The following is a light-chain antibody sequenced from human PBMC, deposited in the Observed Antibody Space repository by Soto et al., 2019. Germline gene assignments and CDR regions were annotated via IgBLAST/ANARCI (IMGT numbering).Light chain of an antibody. Sequence: QSALTQPASVSGSPGQSSTISCTGTSSDVGGYNYVSWYQQHPGKAPKLMIYDVSNRPSGVSNRFSGSKSGNTASLTISELQAEDEADYYCCSYTSSSTLVFGGGTKVTVL. J-gene: IGLJ2*01. CDR1: SSDVGGYNY. V-gene: IGLV2-14*01. CDR3: CSYTSSSTLV. CDR2: DVS.